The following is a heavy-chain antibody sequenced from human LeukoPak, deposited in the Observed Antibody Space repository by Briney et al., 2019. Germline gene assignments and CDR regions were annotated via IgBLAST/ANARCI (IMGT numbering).Heavy chain of an antibody. D-gene: IGHD1-26*01. CDR2: FDPEDGET. Sequence: GASVKVSCKVSGYTLTELSMHWVRQAPGKGLEWMGGFDPEDGETIYAQKFQGRVTITTDESTSTAYMELSSLRSEDTAVYYCASWSLYDYYYYYMDVWGKGTTVTVSS. V-gene: IGHV1-24*01. J-gene: IGHJ6*03. CDR3: ASWSLYDYYYYYMDV. CDR1: GYTLTELS.